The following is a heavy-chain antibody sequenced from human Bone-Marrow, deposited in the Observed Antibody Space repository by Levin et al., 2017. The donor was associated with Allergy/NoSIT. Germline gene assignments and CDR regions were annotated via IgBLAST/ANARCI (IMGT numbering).Heavy chain of an antibody. D-gene: IGHD1/OR15-1a*01. Sequence: ETLSLTCAVSGFTFNDYAMTWVRQAPGKGLEWVSAISGTGSDTFYADSVRGRFTISRDSSKNTLYLQMNSLRAEDTAVYYCAKQGTTPTHFDNWGQGTLVTVSS. CDR1: GFTFNDYA. J-gene: IGHJ4*02. V-gene: IGHV3-23*01. CDR3: AKQGTTPTHFDN. CDR2: ISGTGSDT.